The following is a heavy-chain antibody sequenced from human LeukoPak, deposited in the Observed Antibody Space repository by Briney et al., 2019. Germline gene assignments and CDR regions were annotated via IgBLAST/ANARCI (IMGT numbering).Heavy chain of an antibody. J-gene: IGHJ4*02. CDR1: GGSISSTSYH. D-gene: IGHD4-17*01. CDR3: ARGRAVTSIDY. CDR2: INHSGST. Sequence: SETLSLTCTVSGGSISSTSYHWGWIRQPPGKGLEWIGEINHSGSTNYNPSLKSRVTISVDTSKNQFSLKLSSVTAADTAVYYCARGRAVTSIDYWGQGTLVTVSS. V-gene: IGHV4-39*07.